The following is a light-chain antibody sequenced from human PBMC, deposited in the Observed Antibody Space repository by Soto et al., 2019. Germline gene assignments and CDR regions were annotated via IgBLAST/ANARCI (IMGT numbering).Light chain of an antibody. CDR3: AAWDDSLSVPV. CDR1: TSNIGAPYD. Sequence: QSVLTQPPSVSGAPGQRVSISCTGSTSNIGAPYDVHWYQHLPGTAPKLLIYRNNQRPSGVPDRFSGSKSGNSASLAISGLRSEDEAGYFCAAWDDSLSVPVFGGGTQLTVL. V-gene: IGLV1-47*01. J-gene: IGLJ7*01. CDR2: RNN.